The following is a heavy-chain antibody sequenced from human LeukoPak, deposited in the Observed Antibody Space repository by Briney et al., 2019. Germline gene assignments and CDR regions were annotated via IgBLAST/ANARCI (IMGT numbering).Heavy chain of an antibody. V-gene: IGHV1-8*02. CDR1: GYTFTGYY. D-gene: IGHD3-3*01. CDR3: ARVERYDFWSGYYTPYYYYGMDV. J-gene: IGHJ6*02. CDR2: INPNSGNT. Sequence: ASVKVSCKASGYTFTGYYMHWVRQAPGQGLEWMGWINPNSGNTGYAQKFQGRVTMTRNTSISTAYMELSSLRSEDTAVYYCARVERYDFWSGYYTPYYYYGMDVWGQGTTVTVSS.